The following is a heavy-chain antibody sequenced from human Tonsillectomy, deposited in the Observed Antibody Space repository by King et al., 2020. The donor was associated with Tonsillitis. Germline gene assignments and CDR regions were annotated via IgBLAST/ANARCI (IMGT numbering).Heavy chain of an antibody. Sequence: QLQESGPGLVKPSETLSLTCTVSGDSISDYYWSWIRQPPGKGLEWIGYIYYSGTTKYNPSLESRLTISLDTSKNQLSLKLTSVTAADTAVYFCARAQDFDWALAYWVQGTLVIVSS. J-gene: IGHJ4*02. CDR1: GDSISDYY. CDR3: ARAQDFDWALAY. D-gene: IGHD3-9*01. CDR2: IYYSGTT. V-gene: IGHV4-59*01.